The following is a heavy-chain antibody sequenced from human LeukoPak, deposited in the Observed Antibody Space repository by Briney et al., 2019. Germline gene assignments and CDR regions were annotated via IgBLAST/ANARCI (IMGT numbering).Heavy chain of an antibody. D-gene: IGHD3-9*01. V-gene: IGHV3-21*01. J-gene: IGHJ4*02. CDR1: GFTFSSYS. CDR3: ARRRYFDY. Sequence: GGSLRLSCAASGFTFSSYSMNWVRQAPGKGLEWVSSISSGSSYIYYADSVKGRFTISRDNAKNSLYLQMNSLRAEDTAVYYCARRRYFDYWGQGTLVTVSS. CDR2: ISSGSSYI.